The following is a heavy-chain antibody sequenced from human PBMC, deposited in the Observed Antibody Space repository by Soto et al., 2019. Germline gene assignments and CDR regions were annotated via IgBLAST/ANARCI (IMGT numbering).Heavy chain of an antibody. J-gene: IGHJ6*02. CDR3: ARARADYACALYYYSGMDV. CDR1: GGSISSSNW. CDR2: IYHSGST. D-gene: IGHD4-17*01. V-gene: IGHV4-4*02. Sequence: SETLSLTCAVSGGSISSSNWWSWVRQPPGKGLEWIGEIYHSGSTNYNPSLKSRVAISVDKSKNQFSLKLSSVTAADTAVYYCARARADYACALYYYSGMDVWGQGTTVTVSS.